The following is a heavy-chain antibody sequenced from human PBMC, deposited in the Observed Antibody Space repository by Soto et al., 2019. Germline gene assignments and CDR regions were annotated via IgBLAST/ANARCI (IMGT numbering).Heavy chain of an antibody. D-gene: IGHD3-22*01. CDR1: GYTLTELS. V-gene: IGHV1-24*01. Sequence: ASVKVSCKVSGYTLTELSMHWVRQAPGKGLEWMGGFDPEDGETIYAQKFQGRVTMTEDTSTDTAYMELSSLRSEDTAVYYCATVLGSTNYYDSSGPNWFDPWGQGTLVTVSS. CDR3: ATVLGSTNYYDSSGPNWFDP. CDR2: FDPEDGET. J-gene: IGHJ5*02.